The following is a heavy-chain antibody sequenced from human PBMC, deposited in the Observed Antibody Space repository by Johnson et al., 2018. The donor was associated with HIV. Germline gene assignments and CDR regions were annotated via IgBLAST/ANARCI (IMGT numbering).Heavy chain of an antibody. D-gene: IGHD2-21*01. CDR1: GFTFSDYY. CDR2: ISSSGSTR. CDR3: ARGGGDCGGDCFLGAFDI. J-gene: IGHJ3*02. Sequence: QVQLVESGGGLVKPGGSLRLSCVASGFTFSDYYMTWIRQAPGKGLEWLSYISSSGSTRYYADSVKGRFTISTDNAKNSLYLQMHSLRAEDTALYYCARGGGDCGGDCFLGAFDIWGQGTMVTVSS. V-gene: IGHV3-11*04.